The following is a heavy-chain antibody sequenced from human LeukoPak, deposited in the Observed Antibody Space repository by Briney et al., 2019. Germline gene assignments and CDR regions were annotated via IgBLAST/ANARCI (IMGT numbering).Heavy chain of an antibody. V-gene: IGHV1-2*02. Sequence: ASVKVSCKASGYTFTGYYMHWVRQAPGQGLEWMGWINPNSGGTNYAQKFQGRVTMTRDTSISTAYMELSRLRSDDTAVYYCASGNCSGGSCYRGLLYYFDYWGQGTLVTVSS. D-gene: IGHD2-15*01. CDR3: ASGNCSGGSCYRGLLYYFDY. J-gene: IGHJ4*02. CDR2: INPNSGGT. CDR1: GYTFTGYY.